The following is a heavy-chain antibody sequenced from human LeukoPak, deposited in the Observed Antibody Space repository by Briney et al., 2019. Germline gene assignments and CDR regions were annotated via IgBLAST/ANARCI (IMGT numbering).Heavy chain of an antibody. CDR3: LHAGDGIRYFDWLMRGFDY. D-gene: IGHD3-9*01. Sequence: ESGPTLVKPTQTLTLTCTFSGFSLSTSGVGVGWIRQPPGKALEWLALIYWDDDKRYSPSLKSRLTITKDTSKNQVVLTMTNMDHVDTATYFFLHAGDGIRYFDWLMRGFDYWGQGTLVTVSS. CDR1: GFSLSTSGVG. J-gene: IGHJ4*02. V-gene: IGHV2-5*02. CDR2: IYWDDDK.